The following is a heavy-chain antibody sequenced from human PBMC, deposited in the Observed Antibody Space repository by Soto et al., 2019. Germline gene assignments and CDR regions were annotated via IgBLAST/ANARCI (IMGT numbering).Heavy chain of an antibody. D-gene: IGHD1-26*01. J-gene: IGHJ2*01. CDR1: GGTLNNFA. CDR3: AISGNSRVYFDL. V-gene: IGHV1-69*01. CDR2: IVRLFGTA. Sequence: QVQLVQSGAEVKKPGSSVKVSCKASGGTLNNFAVSWVRQAPGQGLEWMGGIVRLFGTANYAQKFQGRVTITSDESTRTAYMELRNLRSXXXAXYYCAISGNSRVYFDLWGRGTLVTVSS.